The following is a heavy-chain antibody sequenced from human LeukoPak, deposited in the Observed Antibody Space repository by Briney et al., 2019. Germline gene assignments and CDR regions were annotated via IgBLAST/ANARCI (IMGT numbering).Heavy chain of an antibody. D-gene: IGHD3-3*01. Sequence: SETLSLTCTVPGGSISSYYWSWIRQPPGKGLEWIGYIYYSGSTNYNPSLKSRVTISVDTSKNQFSLKLSSVTAADTAVYYCARPRGVVDALDIWGQGTMVTVSS. CDR1: GGSISSYY. CDR3: ARPRGVVDALDI. CDR2: IYYSGST. J-gene: IGHJ3*02. V-gene: IGHV4-59*01.